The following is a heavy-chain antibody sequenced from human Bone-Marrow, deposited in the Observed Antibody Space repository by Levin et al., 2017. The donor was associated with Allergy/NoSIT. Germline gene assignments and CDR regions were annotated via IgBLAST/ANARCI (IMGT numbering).Heavy chain of an antibody. CDR3: AKPTVIRGVVRGGPFDI. CDR1: GYSFSNSW. CDR2: IYPGDSDT. J-gene: IGHJ3*02. V-gene: IGHV5-51*01. D-gene: IGHD3-10*01. Sequence: GESLKISCKASGYSFSNSWIGWVRQMPGKGLDWMGIIYPGDSDTRYNPSLQGQVTISADESISTAYLQWNSLNASDTAIYYCAKPTVIRGVVRGGPFDIWGQGTMVTVSS.